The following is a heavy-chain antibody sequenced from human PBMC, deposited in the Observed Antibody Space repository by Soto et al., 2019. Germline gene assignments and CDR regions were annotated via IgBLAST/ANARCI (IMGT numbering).Heavy chain of an antibody. CDR1: GFTFSSYS. D-gene: IGHD5-18*01. CDR2: ISSSSSYI. CDR3: ARVTGYSYGFDY. V-gene: IGHV3-21*01. Sequence: EVQLVESGGGLVKPGGALRLSCAASGFTFSSYSMNWVRQAPGKGLGWVSSISSSSSYIYYADSVKGRFTISRDNAKNSLYLQMNRLRAEDTAVYYCARVTGYSYGFDYWGQGTLVTVSS. J-gene: IGHJ4*02.